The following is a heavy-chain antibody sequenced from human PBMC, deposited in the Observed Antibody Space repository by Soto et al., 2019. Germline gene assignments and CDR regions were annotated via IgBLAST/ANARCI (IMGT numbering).Heavy chain of an antibody. D-gene: IGHD4-4*01. CDR1: GGSISSSSYY. Sequence: SETLSLTCTVSGGSISSSSYYWGWIRQPPGKGLEWIGSIYYSGSTYYNPSLKSRVTISVDTSKNQFSLKLSSVTAADTAVYYCARSRLQYYYYMDVWGKGTTVTVSS. V-gene: IGHV4-39*01. CDR2: IYYSGST. J-gene: IGHJ6*03. CDR3: ARSRLQYYYYMDV.